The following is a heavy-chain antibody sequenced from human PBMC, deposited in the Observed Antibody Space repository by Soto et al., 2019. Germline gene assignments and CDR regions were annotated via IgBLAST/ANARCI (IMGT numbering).Heavy chain of an antibody. CDR3: AKEFRLSSSWYPYYFDY. D-gene: IGHD6-13*01. Sequence: EVQLLESGGGLVQPGGSLRLSCAASGFTFSSYAMSWVLQAPGKGLEWVAAISGSGGSTYYADSVKGRFTISRDNSKNTLYLQMNSLRAEDTAVYYCAKEFRLSSSWYPYYFDYWGQGTLVTVSS. J-gene: IGHJ4*02. CDR1: GFTFSSYA. V-gene: IGHV3-23*01. CDR2: ISGSGGST.